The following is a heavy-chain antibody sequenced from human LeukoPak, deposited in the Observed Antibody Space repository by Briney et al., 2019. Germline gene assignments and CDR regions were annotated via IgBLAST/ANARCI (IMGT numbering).Heavy chain of an antibody. J-gene: IGHJ4*02. CDR3: VRDSSGYYPIFDY. CDR2: MYESGRT. D-gene: IGHD3-22*01. Sequence: SETLSLTCTVSGYSISSGYYWGWIRPPPGKGLEWIGSMYESGRTYYNPSLKSRVAISVGTSKNQFSLKLSYVTAADTAVYYCVRDSSGYYPIFDYWGQGTLVTVSS. CDR1: GYSISSGYY. V-gene: IGHV4-38-2*02.